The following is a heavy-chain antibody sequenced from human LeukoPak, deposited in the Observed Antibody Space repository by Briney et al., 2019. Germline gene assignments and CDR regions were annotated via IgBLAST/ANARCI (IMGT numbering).Heavy chain of an antibody. CDR1: GFSFSSYW. CDR2: ISSDGSGT. J-gene: IGHJ4*02. Sequence: GGSLRLSCAASGFSFSSYWMHWVRQAPGKGLVWVSRISSDGSGTIYADSVKGRFTISRDNAKNTLSLQMNSLRAEDTAVYYCARDRSYAVDYWGQGTLVTVSS. V-gene: IGHV3-74*01. CDR3: ARDRSYAVDY. D-gene: IGHD2-2*01.